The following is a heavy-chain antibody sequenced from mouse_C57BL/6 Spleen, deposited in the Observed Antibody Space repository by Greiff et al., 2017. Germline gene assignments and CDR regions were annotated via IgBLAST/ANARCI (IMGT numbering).Heavy chain of an antibody. J-gene: IGHJ4*01. CDR3: ARSGGSPYAMDY. CDR2: IYPGDGDT. V-gene: IGHV1-80*01. Sequence: QVQLQQSGAELVQPGASVKISCKASGYAFSSYWMNWVKQRPGKGLEWIGQIYPGDGDTNSNGKFKGKATLTADKSSSTAYMQLSSLTSEDSAVYFCARSGGSPYAMDYWGQGTSVTVSS. CDR1: GYAFSSYW. D-gene: IGHD1-1*01.